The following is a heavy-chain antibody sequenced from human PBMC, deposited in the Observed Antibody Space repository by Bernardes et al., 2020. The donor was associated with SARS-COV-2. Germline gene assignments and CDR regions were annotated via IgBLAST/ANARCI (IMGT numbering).Heavy chain of an antibody. CDR2: IYYSGST. CDR1: GGSISSSSYY. D-gene: IGHD3-22*01. J-gene: IGHJ6*02. CDR3: ARGYYYDSSGYKEDYYYYGMDV. Sequence: SETLSLTCTVSGGSISSSSYYWGWIRQPPGKGLEWIGSIYYSGSTYYNPSLKSRVTISVDTSKNQFSLKLSSVTAADTAVYYCARGYYYDSSGYKEDYYYYGMDVWGQGTTVTVSS. V-gene: IGHV4-39*01.